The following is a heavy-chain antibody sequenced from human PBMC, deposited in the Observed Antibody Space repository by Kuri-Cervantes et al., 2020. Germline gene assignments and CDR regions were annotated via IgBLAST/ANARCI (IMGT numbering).Heavy chain of an antibody. J-gene: IGHJ4*02. CDR1: GGTFSSYA. V-gene: IGHV1-69*13. Sequence: SVKVSCKASGGTFSSYAISWVRQAPGQGLEWMGGIIPIFGTTNYAQKFQGRVTITADESTSTAYMELSSLRSEDTAVYYCATWEVGATPFDYWGQGTLVPSPQ. D-gene: IGHD1-26*01. CDR3: ATWEVGATPFDY. CDR2: IIPIFGTT.